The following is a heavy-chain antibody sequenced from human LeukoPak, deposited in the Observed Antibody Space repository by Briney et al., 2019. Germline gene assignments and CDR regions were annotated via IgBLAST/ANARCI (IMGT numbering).Heavy chain of an antibody. CDR2: INPSGGTT. CDR3: ARDWESSPYMDV. V-gene: IGHV1-46*01. D-gene: IGHD6-13*01. Sequence: ASVKVSCKASGYTFTSYYMHWVRQAPGQGLAWMGIINPSGGTTSYAQKFQGRVTMTRDMSTSTLYMELSSLRSEDTAVYYCARDWESSPYMDVWGKGTTVTVSS. J-gene: IGHJ6*03. CDR1: GYTFTSYY.